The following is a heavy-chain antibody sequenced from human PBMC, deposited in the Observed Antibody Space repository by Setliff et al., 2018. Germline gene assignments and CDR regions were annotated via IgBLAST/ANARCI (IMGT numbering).Heavy chain of an antibody. CDR1: GFTFSSYS. Sequence: GGSLRLSCAASGFTFSSYSMNWVRQAPGKGLEWVSSIISSSSYIYYADSVKGRFTISRDNAKNSLYLQMNSLRAEDTAVYYCARAHSSTLSVHDYWGQGTLVTVSS. J-gene: IGHJ4*02. CDR3: ARAHSSTLSVHDY. D-gene: IGHD2-2*01. V-gene: IGHV3-21*06. CDR2: IISSSSYI.